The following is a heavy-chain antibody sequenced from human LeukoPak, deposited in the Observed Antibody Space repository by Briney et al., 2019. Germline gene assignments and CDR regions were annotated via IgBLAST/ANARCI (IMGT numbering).Heavy chain of an antibody. CDR2: IYSGGGT. V-gene: IGHV3-53*01. J-gene: IGHJ4*02. Sequence: GGSLRLSCAASGFTASSNYMSWVRQAPGKGLEWVSVIYSGGGTNYADSVKGRFTISRDNSKNKLYLQMNSLRAEDTAVYYCAKDQRSIAVAGYFDYWGQGTLVTVSS. CDR1: GFTASSNY. D-gene: IGHD6-19*01. CDR3: AKDQRSIAVAGYFDY.